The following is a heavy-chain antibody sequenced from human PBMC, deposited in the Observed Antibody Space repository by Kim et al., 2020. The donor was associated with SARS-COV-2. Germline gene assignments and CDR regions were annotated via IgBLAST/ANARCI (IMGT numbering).Heavy chain of an antibody. J-gene: IGHJ5*02. CDR2: IYTSGST. CDR1: GGSISSANYY. Sequence: SETLSLTCTVSGGSISSANYYWSWIRQPAGKGLEWIGHIYTSGSTNYNPSLKSRVTISVDTSKNQLSLKLSSVTAADTAVYYCARELSIVRYESSYNWFDPWGQGTLVTVSS. CDR3: ARELSIVRYESSYNWFDP. D-gene: IGHD1-26*01. V-gene: IGHV4-61*09.